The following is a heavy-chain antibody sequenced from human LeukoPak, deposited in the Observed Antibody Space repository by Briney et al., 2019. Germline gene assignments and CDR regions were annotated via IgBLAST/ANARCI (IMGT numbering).Heavy chain of an antibody. CDR1: GFTFSNYA. D-gene: IGHD6-6*01. CDR2: INDRGIAT. V-gene: IGHV3-23*01. J-gene: IGHJ4*02. CDR3: AKESLGRESSYGSYFDY. Sequence: GGSLRLSCAASGFTFSNYAMSWVRQAPGKGLEWVSTINDRGIATYYADSVKGRFTISRDNSRNTVYLQMNTLTSEDSGVYSCAKESLGRESSYGSYFDYCGQGTLVTVSS.